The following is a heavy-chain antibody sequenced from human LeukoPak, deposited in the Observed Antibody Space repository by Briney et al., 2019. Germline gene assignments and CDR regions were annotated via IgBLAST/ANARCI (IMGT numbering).Heavy chain of an antibody. CDR1: GYTFTGYY. Sequence: ASVKVSCKASGYTFTGYYMHWVRQAPGQGLEWMGWISAYNGNTNYAQKLQGRVTMTTDTSTSTAYMELRSLRSDDTAVYYCAAVSDYNWFDPWGQGTLVTVSS. V-gene: IGHV1-18*04. CDR3: AAVSDYNWFDP. D-gene: IGHD2-8*01. CDR2: ISAYNGNT. J-gene: IGHJ5*02.